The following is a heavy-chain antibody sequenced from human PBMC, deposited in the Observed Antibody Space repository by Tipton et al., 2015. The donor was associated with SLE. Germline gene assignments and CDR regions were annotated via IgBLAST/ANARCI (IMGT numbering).Heavy chain of an antibody. CDR2: ISGSGGST. Sequence: SLRLSCAASGFTFSSYAMSWVRQAPGKGLEWVSAISGSGGSTYYADSVKGRFTISRDNSKNTLYLQMNSLRAEDTAVYYCARDEVVGAATPPGGMDVWGQGTTVTVSS. CDR1: GFTFSSYA. D-gene: IGHD2-15*01. V-gene: IGHV3-23*01. J-gene: IGHJ6*02. CDR3: ARDEVVGAATPPGGMDV.